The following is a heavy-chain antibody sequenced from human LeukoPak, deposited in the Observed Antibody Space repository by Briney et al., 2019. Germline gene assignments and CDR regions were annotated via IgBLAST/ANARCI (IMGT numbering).Heavy chain of an antibody. CDR3: AKRNDFWSGSHFDP. D-gene: IGHD3-3*01. Sequence: GSLRLSCAASGFNFCSYAMRRVRPAPGKGLEWVPAISGSGGSTYYADSVKGRFTISRDNSKNTLYLQMNSLRAEDTAVYYCAKRNDFWSGSHFDPWGQGTLVTVSS. V-gene: IGHV3-23*01. J-gene: IGHJ5*02. CDR1: GFNFCSYA. CDR2: ISGSGGST.